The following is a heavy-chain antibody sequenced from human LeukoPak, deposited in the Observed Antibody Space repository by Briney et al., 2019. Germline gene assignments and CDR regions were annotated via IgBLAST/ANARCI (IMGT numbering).Heavy chain of an antibody. CDR3: AKDTPRPPTY. V-gene: IGHV3-23*01. CDR1: GFTFSSYA. CDR2: ISGSADTT. J-gene: IGHJ4*02. Sequence: PGGSLRLSCVASGFTFSSYAMSWVRQAPGKELEWVSGISGSADTTWSANSVRGRFSISSDNSKNTLFLQMNSLRADDTAVYYCAKDTPRPPTYWGQGTLVTVSS.